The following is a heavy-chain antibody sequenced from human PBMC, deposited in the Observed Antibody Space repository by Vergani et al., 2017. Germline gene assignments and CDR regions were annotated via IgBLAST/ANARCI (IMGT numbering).Heavy chain of an antibody. D-gene: IGHD2-8*01. V-gene: IGHV3-21*02. Sequence: EVQLVESGGGLVKPGGSLRLSCAASGFSFSSYSMNWVRQAPGKGLEWVASISGSSSYVFYRDSVEGRFTISRDKSQNTVNLQMNSLRTEDTAVYFCANSVMAGNVGVAYFGMDVWGRGTTVTVSS. J-gene: IGHJ6*02. CDR2: ISGSSSYV. CDR3: ANSVMAGNVGVAYFGMDV. CDR1: GFSFSSYS.